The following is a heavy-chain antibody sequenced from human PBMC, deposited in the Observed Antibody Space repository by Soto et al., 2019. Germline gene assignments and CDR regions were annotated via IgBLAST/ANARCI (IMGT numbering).Heavy chain of an antibody. CDR3: AREIEYNILTGYYYFDY. V-gene: IGHV4-61*01. CDR1: GGSVSSGSYH. CDR2: IYYSGST. D-gene: IGHD3-9*01. Sequence: SETLSLTCTISGGSVSSGSYHWSWIRQPPGKGLEWIGYIYYSGSTNYNPSLKSRVTISVDTSKNQFSLKLSSVTAADTAVYYCAREIEYNILTGYYYFDYWGQGTLVTVSS. J-gene: IGHJ4*02.